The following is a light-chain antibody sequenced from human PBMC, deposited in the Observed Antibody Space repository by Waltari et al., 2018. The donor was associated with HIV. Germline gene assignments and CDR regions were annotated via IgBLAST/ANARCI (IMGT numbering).Light chain of an antibody. V-gene: IGLV2-23*01. J-gene: IGLJ3*02. CDR3: CSYAGSSTSWV. CDR1: SSDDGSHNL. Sequence: QSALTQPASLSRSPGQWITISCTGTSSDDGSHNLVTWYQQHPGKAPKLMIYEGSKRPSGVSNRFSGSKSGNTASLTISGLQAEDEADYYCCSYAGSSTSWVFGGGTKLTVL. CDR2: EGS.